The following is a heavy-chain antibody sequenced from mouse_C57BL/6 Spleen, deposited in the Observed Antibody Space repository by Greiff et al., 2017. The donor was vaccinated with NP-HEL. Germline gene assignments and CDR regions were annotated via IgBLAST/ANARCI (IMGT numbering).Heavy chain of an antibody. D-gene: IGHD1-1*01. V-gene: IGHV1-55*01. CDR3: ARSGVETLLRRRDAHYFDY. CDR1: GYTFTSYW. Sequence: QVQLQQPGAELVKPGASVKMSCKASGYTFTSYWITWVKQRPGQGLEWIGDIYPGSGSTNYNEKFKSKATLTVDTSSSTAYMQLSSLTSEDSAVYYCARSGVETLLRRRDAHYFDYWGQGTTLTVSS. J-gene: IGHJ2*01. CDR2: IYPGSGST.